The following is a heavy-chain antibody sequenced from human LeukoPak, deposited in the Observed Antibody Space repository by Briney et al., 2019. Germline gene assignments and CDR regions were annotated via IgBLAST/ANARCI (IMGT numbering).Heavy chain of an antibody. CDR3: ASETSYGYDY. D-gene: IGHD5-18*01. CDR1: GFTFSSYS. CDR2: ISSSSSYI. J-gene: IGHJ4*02. Sequence: GASLRLSCAASGFTFSSYSMNWVRQAPGKGLEWVSSISSSSSYIYYADSVKGRFTISRDNAKNSLYLQMNSLRAEDTAVYYCASETSYGYDYWGQGTLVTVSS. V-gene: IGHV3-21*04.